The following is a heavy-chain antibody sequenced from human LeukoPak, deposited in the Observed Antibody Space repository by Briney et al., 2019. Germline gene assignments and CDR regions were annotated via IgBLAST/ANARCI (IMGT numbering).Heavy chain of an antibody. V-gene: IGHV3-30*18. CDR1: GFTFSSYG. CDR3: AKGLVLRYFDWLSPVDY. J-gene: IGHJ4*02. Sequence: PGGSLRLSCAASGFTFSSYGMHRVRQAPGKGLEWVAVISYDGSNKYYADSVKGRFTISRDNSKNTLYLQMNSLRAEDTAVYYCAKGLVLRYFDWLSPVDYWGQGTLVTVSS. D-gene: IGHD3-9*01. CDR2: ISYDGSNK.